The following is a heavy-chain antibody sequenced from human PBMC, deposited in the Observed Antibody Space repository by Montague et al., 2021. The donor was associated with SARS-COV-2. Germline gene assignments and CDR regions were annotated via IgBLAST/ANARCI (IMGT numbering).Heavy chain of an antibody. CDR1: GDSVSSHIAA. V-gene: IGHV6-1*01. CDR3: TQERGPGRTTWHYFDY. D-gene: IGHD1-14*01. CDR2: TYYRSKWYN. J-gene: IGHJ4*02. Sequence: CAISGDSVSSHIAAWSWIRQSPSRGLEWLGRTYYRSKWYNDYAVSVGSRITISPDTSKNQFSLQLNSVTPEDTAVYYCTQERGPGRTTWHYFDYWGQGTLVTVSS.